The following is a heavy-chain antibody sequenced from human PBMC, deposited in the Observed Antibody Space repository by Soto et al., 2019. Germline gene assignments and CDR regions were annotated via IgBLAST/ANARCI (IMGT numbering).Heavy chain of an antibody. Sequence: QVQLVQSGAEVKKPGASVKVSCKASGYTFASYAISWMRQAPGQGLEWMGWISAYNGNTNYAQKLQGRVTTTTDTSTRKAYMELRSLGSDYTGVYYCARDPPPPDYWGQGTLVTVSS. CDR1: GYTFASYA. V-gene: IGHV1-18*01. CDR2: ISAYNGNT. J-gene: IGHJ4*02. CDR3: ARDPPPPDY.